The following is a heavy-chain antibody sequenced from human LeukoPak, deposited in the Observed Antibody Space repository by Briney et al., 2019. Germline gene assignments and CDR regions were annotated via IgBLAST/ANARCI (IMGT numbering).Heavy chain of an antibody. J-gene: IGHJ6*03. Sequence: PSETLSLTCTVSGGSMSSYYWSWIRQPPGKGLEWIGYIYYSGSTNYNPSLKSRVTISLDTSKNQFSLKLSSVTAADTAVYYCARRTVAVAGTSGIRYYYYYYMDVWGKGTTVTVSS. CDR2: IYYSGST. CDR1: GGSMSSYY. D-gene: IGHD6-19*01. CDR3: ARRTVAVAGTSGIRYYYYYYMDV. V-gene: IGHV4-59*12.